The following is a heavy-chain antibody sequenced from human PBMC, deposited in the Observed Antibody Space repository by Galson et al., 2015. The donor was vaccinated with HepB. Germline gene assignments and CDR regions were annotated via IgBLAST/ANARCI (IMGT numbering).Heavy chain of an antibody. CDR2: IRYDGSNK. CDR3: AKVPQADRYCSGGSCYGGVDY. J-gene: IGHJ4*02. Sequence: SLRLSCAASGFTFSTYGMHWVRQAPGKGLEWVTFIRYDGSNKYYADSVKGRFTISRDNSKNTLYLQMNSLRAEDTAVYYCAKVPQADRYCSGGSCYGGVDYWGQGTLVTVSS. CDR1: GFTFSTYG. D-gene: IGHD2-15*01. V-gene: IGHV3-30*02.